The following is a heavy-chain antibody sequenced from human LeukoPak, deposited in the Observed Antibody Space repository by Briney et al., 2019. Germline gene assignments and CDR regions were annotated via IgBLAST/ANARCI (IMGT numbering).Heavy chain of an antibody. J-gene: IGHJ4*02. D-gene: IGHD6-13*01. Sequence: ASVKVCCEASGYTYTSYDINWVRQATGQGLEWMGWMNPNSGNTGYPQKFQGRVTMTRNTSISTAYMELSSLRSEDTAVYYCASGTYSSSYWGQGTLVTVSS. CDR2: MNPNSGNT. CDR1: GYTYTSYD. CDR3: ASGTYSSSY. V-gene: IGHV1-8*01.